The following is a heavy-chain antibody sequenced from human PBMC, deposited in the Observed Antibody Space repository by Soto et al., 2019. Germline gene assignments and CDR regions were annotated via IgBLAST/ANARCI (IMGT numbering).Heavy chain of an antibody. CDR1: GFTFSSYA. J-gene: IGHJ4*02. Sequence: EVQLLESGGGLVQPGASLRLSCAASGFTFSSYAMSWVRQAPGKGLEWVSGISGSDDSTYYADSVKGRFTISRDNSKNTLYLQMNRLRAEDTAVYYCAKGSSSSTFDYWGQGTLVTVSS. CDR2: ISGSDDST. D-gene: IGHD6-6*01. CDR3: AKGSSSSTFDY. V-gene: IGHV3-23*01.